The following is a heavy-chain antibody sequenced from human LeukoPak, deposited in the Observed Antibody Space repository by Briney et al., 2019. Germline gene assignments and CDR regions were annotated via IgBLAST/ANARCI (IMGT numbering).Heavy chain of an antibody. V-gene: IGHV4-34*01. CDR3: ARDSSPPPPYYYYYMDV. J-gene: IGHJ6*03. CDR1: GGSFSGYY. Sequence: SETLSLTCAVYGGSFSGYYWSRIRQPPGKGLEWIGEINHSGSTNYNPSLKSRVTISVDTSKNQFSLKLSSVTAADTAVYYCARDSSPPPPYYYYYMDVWGKGTTVTVSS. D-gene: IGHD6-13*01. CDR2: INHSGST.